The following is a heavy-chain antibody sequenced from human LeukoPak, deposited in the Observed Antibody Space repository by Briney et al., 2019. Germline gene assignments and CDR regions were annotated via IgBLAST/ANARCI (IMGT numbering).Heavy chain of an antibody. V-gene: IGHV4-61*02. CDR1: GGSISSGSYY. J-gene: IGHJ6*03. Sequence: SETLSLTCTVSGGSISSGSYYWSWIRQPAGKGLEWIGRIYTSGGTNYNPSLKSRVTISVDTSKNQFSLKLSSVTAADTAVYYCARVMRVYYYYMDVWGKGTTVTVSS. CDR2: IYTSGGT. CDR3: ARVMRVYYYYMDV.